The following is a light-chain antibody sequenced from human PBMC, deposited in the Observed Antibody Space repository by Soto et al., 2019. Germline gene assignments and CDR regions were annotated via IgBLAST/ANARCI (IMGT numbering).Light chain of an antibody. V-gene: IGLV2-8*01. CDR3: SSYAGSNNVV. CDR1: SSYVGVYNY. CDR2: EVS. J-gene: IGLJ2*01. Sequence: QSVLTQPPSSSGSPGQSVTISCTGPSSYVGVYNYVSWYQQHPGKAPKLLIYEVSKRPSGVPDRFSGSKSGNTASLTVSGLQAEDEADLYCSSYAGSNNVVFGGRTKVTVL.